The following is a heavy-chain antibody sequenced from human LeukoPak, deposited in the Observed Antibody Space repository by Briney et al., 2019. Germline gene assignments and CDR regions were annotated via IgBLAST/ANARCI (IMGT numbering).Heavy chain of an antibody. Sequence: SETLSLTCTVSGGSISTSNYYWGWIRQPPGKGLEWIGNIFYSGSTNYNPSLKSRVTISVDTSKNEFSLKLTSVTAADTAVYYCAREANYYGSGSYFEGTFDYWGQGSLVTVSS. CDR3: AREANYYGSGSYFEGTFDY. D-gene: IGHD3-10*01. CDR2: IFYSGST. CDR1: GGSISTSNYY. V-gene: IGHV4-39*07. J-gene: IGHJ4*02.